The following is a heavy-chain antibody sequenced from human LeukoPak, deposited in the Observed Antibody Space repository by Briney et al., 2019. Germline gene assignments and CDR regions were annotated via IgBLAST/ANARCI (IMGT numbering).Heavy chain of an antibody. CDR1: RFTFSSYG. CDR2: IRYDGINK. CDR3: ARDPDSSGYFYFDY. J-gene: IGHJ4*02. D-gene: IGHD3-22*01. V-gene: IGHV3-30*02. Sequence: GGSLRLSCAASRFTFSSYGMHWVRQAPGKGLEWVAFIRYDGINKYYADSVKGRFTISRDNSKNTLYLQMNSLRAEDTAVYYCARDPDSSGYFYFDYWGQGTLVTVSS.